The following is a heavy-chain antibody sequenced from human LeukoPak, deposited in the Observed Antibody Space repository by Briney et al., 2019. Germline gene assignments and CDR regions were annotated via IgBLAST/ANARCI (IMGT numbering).Heavy chain of an antibody. J-gene: IGHJ3*02. CDR3: ARTFYDFWSGFSNYDSFHI. CDR1: GGTFSSYA. CDR2: IIPIFGTA. D-gene: IGHD3-3*01. Sequence: SVKVSCKASGGTFSSYAISWVRQAPGQGLEWMGGIIPIFGTANYAQKFQGRVTITADKSTSTAYMELRSLTSDDTAVYYCARTFYDFWSGFSNYDSFHIWGQGTLVTVSS. V-gene: IGHV1-69*06.